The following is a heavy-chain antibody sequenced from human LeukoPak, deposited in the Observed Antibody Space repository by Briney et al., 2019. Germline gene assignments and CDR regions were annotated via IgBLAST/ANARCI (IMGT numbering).Heavy chain of an antibody. CDR2: INHSGST. CDR1: GGSFSGYY. V-gene: IGHV4-34*01. J-gene: IGHJ4*02. Sequence: PSETLSLTCAVYGGSFSGYYWSWIRQPPGKGLEWIGEINHSGSTNYNPSLKSRVTISVDTSKNQFSLKLTSVTAADTAVYYRARHGHHGDHDYWGQGTLVTVSS. D-gene: IGHD2-21*02. CDR3: ARHGHHGDHDY.